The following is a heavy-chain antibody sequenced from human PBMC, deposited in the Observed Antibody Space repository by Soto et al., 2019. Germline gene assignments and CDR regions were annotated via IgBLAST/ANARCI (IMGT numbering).Heavy chain of an antibody. D-gene: IGHD3-22*01. CDR2: IKQDGSEK. CDR3: ARDGATHYYDSSGYEESY. V-gene: IGHV3-7*01. CDR1: GFSVSATS. Sequence: LRLSCVVSGFSVSATSIFWVRQATGKGLEWVANIKQDGSEKYYVDSVKGRFTISRDNAKNSLYLQMNSLRAEDTAVYYCARDGATHYYDSSGYEESYWGQGTLVTVSS. J-gene: IGHJ4*02.